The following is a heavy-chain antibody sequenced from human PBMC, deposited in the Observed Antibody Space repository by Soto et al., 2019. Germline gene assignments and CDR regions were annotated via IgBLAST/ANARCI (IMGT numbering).Heavy chain of an antibody. CDR1: GGTFYTYT. Sequence: QVQLVQSGAEVRKPGSSVQVSCKASGGTFYTYTFSWVRQAPGQGLEWMGSITPIYPTTNYAEKFQGRLTVTADGSTNTAYMELNSLTSDDTAVYYCARIPRYSFPTSDDLDSWGQGTLVTRLL. D-gene: IGHD5-18*01. V-gene: IGHV1-69*15. CDR2: ITPIYPTT. J-gene: IGHJ4*02. CDR3: ARIPRYSFPTSDDLDS.